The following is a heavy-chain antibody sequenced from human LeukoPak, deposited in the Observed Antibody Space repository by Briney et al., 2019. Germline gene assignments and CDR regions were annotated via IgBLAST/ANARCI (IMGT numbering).Heavy chain of an antibody. V-gene: IGHV3-9*01. CDR1: GFTFDDYA. Sequence: GGSLRLSCAASGFTFDDYAMPWVRQAPGKGLEWVSGISWNSGSIGYADSVKGRFTISRDNAKNSLYLQVDSLRAEDTALYYCAKDLSTAAGMGYDYWGQGTLATVSS. CDR2: ISWNSGSI. D-gene: IGHD6-13*01. J-gene: IGHJ4*02. CDR3: AKDLSTAAGMGYDY.